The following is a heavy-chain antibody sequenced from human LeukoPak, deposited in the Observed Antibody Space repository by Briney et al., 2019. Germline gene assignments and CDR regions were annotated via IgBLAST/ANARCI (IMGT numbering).Heavy chain of an antibody. D-gene: IGHD3-16*01. Sequence: PSETLSLTCTVSGGSISSSSYYWGWIRQPPGKGLEWIGSIYYSGSTYYDPSLKSRVTISVDTSKNQFSLKLSSVTAADTAVYYCARDLYDYATNWLDPWGQGTLVTVSS. J-gene: IGHJ5*02. CDR3: ARDLYDYATNWLDP. V-gene: IGHV4-39*07. CDR2: IYYSGST. CDR1: GGSISSSSYY.